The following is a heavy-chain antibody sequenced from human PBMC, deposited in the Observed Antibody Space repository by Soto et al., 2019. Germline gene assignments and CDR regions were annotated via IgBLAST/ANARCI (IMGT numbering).Heavy chain of an antibody. Sequence: SVEVSCKASGGTFSSYAISWVRQAPGQGLEWMGGIIPIFGTANYAQKFQGRVTITADESTSTAYMELSSLRSEDTAVYYCASTDSYYDFWTGYYNYYGMDVWGQGTTVTVSS. CDR3: ASTDSYYDFWTGYYNYYGMDV. CDR1: GGTFSSYA. CDR2: IIPIFGTA. V-gene: IGHV1-69*13. J-gene: IGHJ6*02. D-gene: IGHD3-3*01.